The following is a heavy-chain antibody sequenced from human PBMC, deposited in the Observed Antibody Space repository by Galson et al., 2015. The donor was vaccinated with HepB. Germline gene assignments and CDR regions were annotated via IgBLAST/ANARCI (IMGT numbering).Heavy chain of an antibody. J-gene: IGHJ4*02. D-gene: IGHD3-22*01. CDR1: GGSISSYW. Sequence: ETLSLTCTVSGGSISSYWWSWIRQPPGKGLEWIGYIYYSGSTNYNPSLKSRVTISVDTSKNQFSLKLSSVTAADTAVYYCARDRHYYYDSSGYQEGYYFDYWGQGTLVTVSS. CDR3: ARDRHYYYDSSGYQEGYYFDY. CDR2: IYYSGST. V-gene: IGHV4-59*01.